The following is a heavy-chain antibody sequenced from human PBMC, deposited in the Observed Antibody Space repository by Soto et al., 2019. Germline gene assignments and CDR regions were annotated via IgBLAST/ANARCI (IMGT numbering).Heavy chain of an antibody. V-gene: IGHV1-8*01. CDR2: MNPNSGNT. CDR3: ARGILPAKWFDP. CDR1: GYTFTSYD. J-gene: IGHJ5*02. Sequence: SVKVSCKASGYTFTSYDINWVRQATGQGLEWMGWMNPNSGNTGYAQKFQGRVTMTRNTSISTEYMELSSLRSEDTAVYYCARGILPAKWFDPWGEGTLVTVSS.